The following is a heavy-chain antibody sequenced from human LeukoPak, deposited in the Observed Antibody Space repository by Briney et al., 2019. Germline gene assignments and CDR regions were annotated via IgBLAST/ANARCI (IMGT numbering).Heavy chain of an antibody. D-gene: IGHD5-18*01. CDR3: ARAGSYSYYTI. J-gene: IGHJ4*02. CDR1: GFTFSSYE. CDR2: ITIGSTI. V-gene: IGHV3-48*03. Sequence: GGSLRLSCAASGFTFSSYEMNWVRQAPRKGLEWVSYITIGSTIYYADSVKGRFITSRDNAKNSVLLQMNSLRAGDTAVYYCARAGSYSYYTIWGQGTLVTVSS.